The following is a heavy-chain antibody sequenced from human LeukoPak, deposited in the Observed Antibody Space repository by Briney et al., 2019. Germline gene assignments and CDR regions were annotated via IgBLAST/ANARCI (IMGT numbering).Heavy chain of an antibody. J-gene: IGHJ3*02. Sequence: SETLSITCTVSGGSISSYYWSWIRQPPGKGLEWIGYIYYSGSTNYNPSLKSRVTISVDTSKNQFSLKLSSVTAADTAVYYCARHEAVAVGRDAFDIWGQGTMVTVSS. CDR2: IYYSGST. CDR1: GGSISSYY. D-gene: IGHD6-19*01. V-gene: IGHV4-59*08. CDR3: ARHEAVAVGRDAFDI.